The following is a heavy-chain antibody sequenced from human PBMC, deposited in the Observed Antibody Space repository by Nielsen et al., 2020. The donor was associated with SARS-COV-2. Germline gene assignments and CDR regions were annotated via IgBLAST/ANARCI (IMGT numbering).Heavy chain of an antibody. J-gene: IGHJ4*02. Sequence: SETLSLTCAVYGGSFSGYYWSWIRRPPGKGLEWIGSIYYSGSTYYNPSLKSRVTISVDTSKNQFSLKLSSVTAADTAVYYCARGGQWAVAGKWGQGTLVTVSS. D-gene: IGHD6-19*01. CDR3: ARGGQWAVAGK. CDR2: IYYSGST. CDR1: GGSFSGYY. V-gene: IGHV4-34*01.